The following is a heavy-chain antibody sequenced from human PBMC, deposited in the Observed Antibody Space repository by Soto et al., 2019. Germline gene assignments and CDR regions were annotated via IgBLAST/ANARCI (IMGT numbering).Heavy chain of an antibody. CDR1: GDSISYYY. Sequence: PSETLSLTCTVSGDSISYYYWSWIRQPPGKGLEWIGYIYHSGRTYYNPSLKSRVTISLDASKIEFSLKLNSVTAADTAVYYCARASRNYFAYWGQGTLVTVSS. V-gene: IGHV4-59*01. CDR3: ARASRNYFAY. CDR2: IYHSGRT. J-gene: IGHJ4*02.